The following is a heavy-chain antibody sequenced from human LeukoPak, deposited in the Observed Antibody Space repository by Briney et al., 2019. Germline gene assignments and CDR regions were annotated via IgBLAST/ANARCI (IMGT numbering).Heavy chain of an antibody. CDR3: ARGVTNGDYGRMFDP. CDR1: GYTFTGYY. D-gene: IGHD4-17*01. Sequence: ASVKVSCKASGYTFTGYYLQWVRQAPGQGLEWMGWVNPNSGGTNYAQKFQGRVTMTRDTSMSTAYLELSSLRSDDTAVYHCARGVTNGDYGRMFDPWGQGTLVTVSS. CDR2: VNPNSGGT. J-gene: IGHJ5*02. V-gene: IGHV1-2*02.